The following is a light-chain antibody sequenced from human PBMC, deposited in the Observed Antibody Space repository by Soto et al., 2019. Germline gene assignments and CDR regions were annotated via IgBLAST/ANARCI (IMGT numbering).Light chain of an antibody. V-gene: IGKV4-1*01. CDR1: QSILFSSDNKNY. J-gene: IGKJ4*01. CDR3: QQYYSTPVT. Sequence: DIVMTQSPDSLAVSLGERATINSKSSQSILFSSDNKNYLTWYQQKPVQPPKPLIYWASTRESWVPDRFSGSGSGTDFTLTISSLQAEDVAVYYCQQYYSTPVTFGGGTKVEIK. CDR2: WAS.